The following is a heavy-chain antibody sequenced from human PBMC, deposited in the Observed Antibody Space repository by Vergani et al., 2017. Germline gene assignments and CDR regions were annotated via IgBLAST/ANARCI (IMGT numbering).Heavy chain of an antibody. CDR1: GGSISSYY. CDR3: ARGDYYGSGSQRFDY. Sequence: QVQLQESGPGLVKPSETLSLTCTVSGGSISSYYWSWIRQPPGKGLEWIGYIYYSGSTHYNPSLKSRVTISVDTSKNQFSLKLSSVPAADTAVYYCARGDYYGSGSQRFDYWGQGTLVTVSS. V-gene: IGHV4-59*01. D-gene: IGHD3-10*01. J-gene: IGHJ4*02. CDR2: IYYSGST.